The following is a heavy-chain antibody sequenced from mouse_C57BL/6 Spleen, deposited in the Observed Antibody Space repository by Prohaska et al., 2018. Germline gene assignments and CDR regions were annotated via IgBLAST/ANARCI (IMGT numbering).Heavy chain of an antibody. D-gene: IGHD1-1*01. J-gene: IGHJ2*01. V-gene: IGHV1-15*01. Sequence: WGKQTPVHGLEWIGAIDPETGGTAYNQKFKGKAILTADKSSSTAYMKLRSLTSEDSAVYYCTRSFGSSPYYFYYWGQGTTLTVSS. CDR2: IDPETGGT. CDR3: TRSFGSSPYYFYY.